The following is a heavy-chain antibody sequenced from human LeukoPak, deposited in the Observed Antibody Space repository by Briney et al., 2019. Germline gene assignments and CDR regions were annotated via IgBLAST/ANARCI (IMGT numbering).Heavy chain of an antibody. CDR3: ARLEGFLEWPPLYYYGMDV. Sequence: GSLRLSCAASGFTFSDYYMSWIRQAPGKGLEWVSYISSSGSTIYYADSVKGRFTISRDNARNSLYLQMNSLRAEDTAVYYCARLEGFLEWPPLYYYGMDVWGQGTTVTVSS. CDR2: ISSSGSTI. CDR1: GFTFSDYY. D-gene: IGHD3-3*01. J-gene: IGHJ6*02. V-gene: IGHV3-11*04.